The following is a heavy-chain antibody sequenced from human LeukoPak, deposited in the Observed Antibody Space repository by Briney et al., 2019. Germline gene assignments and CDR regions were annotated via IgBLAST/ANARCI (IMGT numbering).Heavy chain of an antibody. CDR2: ISTGGSTI. J-gene: IGHJ4*02. Sequence: GGPLRLSCAVSGFTFSSYEMNWVRQAPGKGLEWVSYISTGGSTIYYADSVKGRFTISRDNAKKSLYLQMNSLRAEDTAVYYCASQGLVRAFDYWGQGTLVTVSS. CDR1: GFTFSSYE. CDR3: ASQGLVRAFDY. V-gene: IGHV3-48*03. D-gene: IGHD3-10*01.